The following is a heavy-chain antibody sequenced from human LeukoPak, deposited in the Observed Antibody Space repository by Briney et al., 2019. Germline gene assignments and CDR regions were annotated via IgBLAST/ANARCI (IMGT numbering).Heavy chain of an antibody. Sequence: GASVKVSCKASGYTFTSYDINWVRQATGQGLEWTGWMNPNSGNTGYAQKFQGRVTMTRNTSISTAYMELSSLRSEDTAVYYCARGFRKYGTIFGVVTQRVVYYYMDVWGKGTTVTVSS. V-gene: IGHV1-8*01. CDR2: MNPNSGNT. D-gene: IGHD3-3*01. J-gene: IGHJ6*03. CDR3: ARGFRKYGTIFGVVTQRVVYYYMDV. CDR1: GYTFTSYD.